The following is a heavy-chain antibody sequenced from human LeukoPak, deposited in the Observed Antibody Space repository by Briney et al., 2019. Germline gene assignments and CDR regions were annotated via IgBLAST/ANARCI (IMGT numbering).Heavy chain of an antibody. CDR2: INHSGST. J-gene: IGHJ4*02. CDR1: DYSISSGYY. CDR3: ASLLWFGEFSYYYYFDY. Sequence: SETLSLTCSVSDYSISSGYYWSWIRQPPGKGLEWIGEINHSGSTNYNPSLKSRVTISVDTSKNQFSLKLSSVTAADTAVYYCASLLWFGEFSYYYYFDYWGQGTLVTVSS. D-gene: IGHD3-10*01. V-gene: IGHV4-38-2*02.